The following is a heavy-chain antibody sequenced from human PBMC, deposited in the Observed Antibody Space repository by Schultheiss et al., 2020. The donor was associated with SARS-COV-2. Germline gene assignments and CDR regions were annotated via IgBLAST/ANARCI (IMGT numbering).Heavy chain of an antibody. D-gene: IGHD3-3*01. J-gene: IGHJ4*02. CDR1: GYTFTSYV. Sequence: ASVKVSCKASGYTFTSYVISWVRQAPGQGLEWMGWISAYNGNTNYAQKLQGRVTMTTDTSTSTAYMELRSLRSDDTAVYYCAKDRNPIGVVIIPVHWGQGTLVTVSS. CDR3: AKDRNPIGVVIIPVH. V-gene: IGHV1-18*01. CDR2: ISAYNGNT.